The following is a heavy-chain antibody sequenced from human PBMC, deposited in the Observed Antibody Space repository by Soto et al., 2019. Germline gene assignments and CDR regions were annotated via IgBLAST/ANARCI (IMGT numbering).Heavy chain of an antibody. D-gene: IGHD2-15*01. V-gene: IGHV1-2*02. CDR2: INPNSGGT. Sequence: QVQLVQSGAEVKKPGASVKVSCKASGYTFTGYYMHWVRQAPGQGLEWMGWINPNSGGTNYAQKFQGRVTMTRDTSISTAYMALSRLGSDDTAVYYCARGYCSGGSCYTSDAFDIWGQGTMVTVSS. J-gene: IGHJ3*02. CDR3: ARGYCSGGSCYTSDAFDI. CDR1: GYTFTGYY.